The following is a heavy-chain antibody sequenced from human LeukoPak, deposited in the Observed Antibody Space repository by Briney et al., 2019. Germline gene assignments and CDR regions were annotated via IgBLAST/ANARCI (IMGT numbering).Heavy chain of an antibody. CDR1: GFTVSSNY. D-gene: IGHD3-16*01. V-gene: IGHV3-66*01. J-gene: IGHJ4*02. CDR3: AREGGSGYAKDYFDY. CDR2: IYSGSST. Sequence: GGSLRLSCAASGFTVSSNYMSWVRKAPGKGLEWVSVIYSGSSTYYADSVKGRFTISRDNSKNTLYLQMNSLRAEDTAVYYCAREGGSGYAKDYFDYWGQGTLVTVSS.